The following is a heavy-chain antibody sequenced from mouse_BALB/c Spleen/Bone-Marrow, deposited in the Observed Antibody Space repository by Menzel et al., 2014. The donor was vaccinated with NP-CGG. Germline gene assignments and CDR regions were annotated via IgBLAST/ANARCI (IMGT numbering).Heavy chain of an antibody. CDR1: GHSFTGYF. D-gene: IGHD1-2*01. Sequence: EVQLQQSGPELVKPGASVKISCKASGHSFTGYFMNWVMQSHGKSLEWIGRINPYNGDTFYNQRFKGKATLTVDKSSSTAHMELRSLASEDSAVYYCASSFITTAYYFDYWGQGTTLTVSS. CDR3: ASSFITTAYYFDY. J-gene: IGHJ2*01. CDR2: INPYNGDT. V-gene: IGHV1-20*02.